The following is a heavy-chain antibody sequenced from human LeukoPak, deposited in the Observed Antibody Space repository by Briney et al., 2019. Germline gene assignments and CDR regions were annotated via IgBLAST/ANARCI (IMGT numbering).Heavy chain of an antibody. J-gene: IGHJ4*02. CDR3: ATVADNWNDVSFDY. CDR2: FDPEDGET. CDR1: GYTLTELS. D-gene: IGHD1-1*01. V-gene: IGHV1-24*01. Sequence: ASVKVSCKVSGYTLTELSMHWVRQAPGKGLEWMGGFDPEDGETIYAQKFQGRVTMTEDTSTDTAYMELSSLRSEDTAVYYCATVADNWNDVSFDYWGQGTLVTVSS.